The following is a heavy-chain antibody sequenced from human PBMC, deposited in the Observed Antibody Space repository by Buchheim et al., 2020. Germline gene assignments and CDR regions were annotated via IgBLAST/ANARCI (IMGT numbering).Heavy chain of an antibody. V-gene: IGHV3-30-3*01. Sequence: QVHLVESGGGVVQPGRSLRLSCAASGFPFNNYPMHWVRQTPGEGLEWLALISYDGSIKSYADSVRGRFNISRDSSQNTLYLQMDSLRVDDTAIYYCARVAGDVWGQGTT. J-gene: IGHJ6*02. CDR2: ISYDGSIK. CDR3: ARVAGDV. CDR1: GFPFNNYP.